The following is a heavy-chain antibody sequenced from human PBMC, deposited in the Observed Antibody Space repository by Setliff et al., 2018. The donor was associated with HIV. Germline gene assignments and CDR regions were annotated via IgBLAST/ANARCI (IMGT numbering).Heavy chain of an antibody. CDR2: ISGSGGST. J-gene: IGHJ4*02. Sequence: PGGSLRLSCAASGFMISSYAMSWVRQAPGKGLEWVSTISGSGGSTYYADSVKGRFTISRDNSKNTLYLQMNSLRAEDTAVYYCSRHYDISGYYWFDYWGQGTLVTVSS. D-gene: IGHD3-22*01. V-gene: IGHV3-23*01. CDR3: SRHYDISGYYWFDY. CDR1: GFMISSYA.